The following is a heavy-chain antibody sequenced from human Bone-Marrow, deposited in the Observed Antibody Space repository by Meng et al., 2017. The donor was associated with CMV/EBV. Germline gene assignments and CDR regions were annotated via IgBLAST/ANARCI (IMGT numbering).Heavy chain of an antibody. CDR2: ISGSSGST. J-gene: IGHJ6*02. Sequence: GGSLRLSCAASGFTFSSYAMSWVRQAPGKGLEWVSAISGSSGSTYYADSVKGRFTISRDNSKNTLYLQMNSLRAEDTAVYYCAKNEGYCSGGSCYSYYYYYYGMDVWGQGTTVTVSS. V-gene: IGHV3-23*01. CDR1: GFTFSSYA. D-gene: IGHD2-15*01. CDR3: AKNEGYCSGGSCYSYYYYYYGMDV.